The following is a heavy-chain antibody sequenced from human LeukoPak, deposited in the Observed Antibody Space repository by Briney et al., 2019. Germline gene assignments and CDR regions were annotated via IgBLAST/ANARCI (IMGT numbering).Heavy chain of an antibody. CDR2: IYWNDDK. V-gene: IGHV2-5*01. D-gene: IGHD3-22*01. CDR1: GFSLSTSGVG. Sequence: ESGPTLVKPTQTLTLTCTFSGFSLSTSGVGVGWIRQPPGKALEWPALIYWNDDKRYSPSLKSRLTITKDTSKNQVVLTMTNMDPVDTATYYCAHSLTINYYDSSDYDAFDIWGQGTMVTVSS. CDR3: AHSLTINYYDSSDYDAFDI. J-gene: IGHJ3*02.